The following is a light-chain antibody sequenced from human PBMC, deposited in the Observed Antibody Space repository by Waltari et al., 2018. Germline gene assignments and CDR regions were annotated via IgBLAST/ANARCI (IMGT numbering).Light chain of an antibody. Sequence: QSALTQPPSASGSPGPPTPLSCTGTRTHVEGYDPVFWSQQHPGKAPKLLIYEVTNRPSGVPDRVSGSKSDNTASLAVSGLQAEDEADYYCSSYAGGSSLMFGGGTKLTVL. CDR3: SSYAGGSSLM. V-gene: IGLV2-8*01. CDR1: RTHVEGYDP. J-gene: IGLJ3*02. CDR2: EVT.